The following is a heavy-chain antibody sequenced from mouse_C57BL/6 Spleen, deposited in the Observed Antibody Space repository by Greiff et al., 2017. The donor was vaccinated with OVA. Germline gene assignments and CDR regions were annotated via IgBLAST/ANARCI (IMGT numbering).Heavy chain of an antibody. Sequence: QVQLQQPGAELVMPGASVKLSCKASGYTFTSYWMHWVKQRPGQGLEWIGEIDPSDSYTNYNQKFKGKSTLTVDKSSSTAYMQLSSLTSEDSAVYYCARTIYYDYDWFAYWGQGTLVTVSA. CDR1: GYTFTSYW. V-gene: IGHV1-69*01. J-gene: IGHJ3*01. CDR2: IDPSDSYT. CDR3: ARTIYYDYDWFAY. D-gene: IGHD2-4*01.